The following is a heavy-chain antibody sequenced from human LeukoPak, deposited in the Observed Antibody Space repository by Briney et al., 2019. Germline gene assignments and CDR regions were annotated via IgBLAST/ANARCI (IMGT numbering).Heavy chain of an antibody. Sequence: ASVKVSCKASGYTFTYHFMHWVRQAPGQGLQWMGIINPSGGSTSYAQKFQGRVTMTRDTSTSTVYMELSSLRSEDTAVYYCATGLWFGKYLDVWGKGTTVTISS. CDR1: GYTFTYHF. CDR2: INPSGGST. CDR3: ATGLWFGKYLDV. V-gene: IGHV1-46*01. J-gene: IGHJ6*04. D-gene: IGHD3-10*01.